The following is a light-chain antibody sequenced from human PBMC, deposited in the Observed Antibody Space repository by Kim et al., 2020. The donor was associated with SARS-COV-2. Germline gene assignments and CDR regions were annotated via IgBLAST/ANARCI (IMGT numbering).Light chain of an antibody. J-gene: IGLJ2*01. Sequence: SSELTQDPAVSVALGQTVRITCQGDSLRSYYASWYQQKPGQAPVLVIYGKNNRPSGIPDRFSGSSSGNTASLTITGAQAEDEADYYCNSRDSSDNLVFGGGTQLTVL. V-gene: IGLV3-19*01. CDR1: SLRSYY. CDR3: NSRDSSDNLV. CDR2: GKN.